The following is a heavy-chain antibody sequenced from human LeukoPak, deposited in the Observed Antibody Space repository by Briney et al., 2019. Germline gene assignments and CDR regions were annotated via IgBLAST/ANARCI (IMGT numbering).Heavy chain of an antibody. D-gene: IGHD4-17*01. Sequence: SETLSLTCTVSGGSISSSSYYWGWIRQPPGKGLEWIGSIYYSGSTYYNPSLKSRVTISVDTSKNQFSLKLSSVTAADTAVYYCATSGDHHVDYYYYYGMDVWGQGTTVTVSS. V-gene: IGHV4-39*07. J-gene: IGHJ6*02. CDR2: IYYSGST. CDR3: ATSGDHHVDYYYYYGMDV. CDR1: GGSISSSSYY.